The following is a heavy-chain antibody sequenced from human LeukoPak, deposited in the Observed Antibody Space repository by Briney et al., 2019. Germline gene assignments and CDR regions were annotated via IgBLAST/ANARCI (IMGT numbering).Heavy chain of an antibody. CDR2: ISGSGGST. J-gene: IGHJ3*02. V-gene: IGHV3-23*01. CDR1: GFTFSSYA. CDR3: AKKGVYYYGSGSYYNDAFDI. D-gene: IGHD3-10*01. Sequence: GGSLRLSCAASGFTFSSYAMSWVRQAPGKGLEWVSAISGSGGSTYYADSVKGRFTISRDNSKNTLYLQMNSLRAGDTAVYYCAKKGVYYYGSGSYYNDAFDIWGQGTMVTVSS.